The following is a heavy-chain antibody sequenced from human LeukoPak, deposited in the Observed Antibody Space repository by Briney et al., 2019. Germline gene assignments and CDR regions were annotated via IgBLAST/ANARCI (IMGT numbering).Heavy chain of an antibody. D-gene: IGHD6-13*01. V-gene: IGHV3-21*01. Sequence: GGSLRLSCAASGFTLSSYSMNWVRQAPGKGLEWVSSIDIGSTNIFYADSVKGRFTISRDNAKNSLYLLMHSLRAEDTAMYYCARDYTSSWYKYAFDMWVQGTMVTVSS. CDR3: ARDYTSSWYKYAFDM. CDR2: IDIGSTNI. J-gene: IGHJ3*02. CDR1: GFTLSSYS.